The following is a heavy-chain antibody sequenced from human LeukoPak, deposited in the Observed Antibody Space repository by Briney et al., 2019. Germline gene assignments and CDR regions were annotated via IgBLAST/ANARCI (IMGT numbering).Heavy chain of an antibody. CDR3: AHSSDYQQH. Sequence: SETLSLTCAVYGGSFSAYYWSWIRQPPGKGLEWIGEINHGGSTNYNPSLKGRVTISVDTSQNRVSLKLSSVTAADTAVYYCAHSSDYQQHCGQGTLVTVSS. J-gene: IGHJ1*01. CDR2: INHGGST. CDR1: GGSFSAYY. V-gene: IGHV4-34*01. D-gene: IGHD3-22*01.